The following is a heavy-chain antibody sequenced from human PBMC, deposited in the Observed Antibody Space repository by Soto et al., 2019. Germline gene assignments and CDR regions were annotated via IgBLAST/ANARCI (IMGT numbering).Heavy chain of an antibody. Sequence: SETLSLTCTVSGGSISSYYWSWIRQPPGKGLEWIGYIYYSGSTNYNPSLKSRVTISVDTSKNQFSLKLGSVTAADTAVYYCARIEYSSSIRYYYYMDVWGKGTTVTVSS. CDR1: GGSISSYY. CDR2: IYYSGST. CDR3: ARIEYSSSIRYYYYMDV. D-gene: IGHD6-6*01. V-gene: IGHV4-59*01. J-gene: IGHJ6*03.